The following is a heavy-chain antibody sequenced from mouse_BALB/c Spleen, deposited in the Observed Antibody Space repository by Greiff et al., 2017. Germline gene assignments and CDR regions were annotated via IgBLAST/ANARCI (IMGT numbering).Heavy chain of an antibody. CDR1: GDSITSGY. V-gene: IGHV3-8*02. D-gene: IGHD1-1*01. J-gene: IGHJ1*01. CDR3: ARSPYYGYGYFDV. Sequence: EVQLQQSGPSLVKPSQTLSLTCSVTGDSITSGYWNWIRKFPGNKLEYMGYISYSGSTYYNPSLKSRISITRDTSKNQYYLQLNSVTTEDTATYYCARSPYYGYGYFDVWGAGTTVTVSS. CDR2: ISYSGST.